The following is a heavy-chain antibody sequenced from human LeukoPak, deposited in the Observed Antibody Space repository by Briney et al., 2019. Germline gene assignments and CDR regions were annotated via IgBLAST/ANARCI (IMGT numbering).Heavy chain of an antibody. CDR1: GFTFSDHY. J-gene: IGHJ4*02. CDR3: AKGRLFYYFDY. V-gene: IGHV3-72*01. CDR2: SRDKPNSYST. D-gene: IGHD2-21*01. Sequence: GGSLRLSCEASGFTFSDHYIDWVRQAPGKGLEWVGRSRDKPNSYSTEYAASVKGRFTISRDNAKNSLYLQMNSLRAEDTALYYCAKGRLFYYFDYWGQGTLVTVSS.